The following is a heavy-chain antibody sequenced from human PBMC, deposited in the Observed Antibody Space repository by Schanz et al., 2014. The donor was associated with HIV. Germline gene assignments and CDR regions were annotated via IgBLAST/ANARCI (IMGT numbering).Heavy chain of an antibody. J-gene: IGHJ4*03. D-gene: IGHD1-1*01. V-gene: IGHV4-34*01. Sequence: QVQLQQWGAGLLKPSETLSLTCAVYGGSFSGDYWTWLRQPPGKALEWIGEINDSGRASINPSHKSGVTGSVNTSKTQFSLKLSSVTAADTAFYYCAKDGGRRGGQRQLFAYWGHGTLVTVSS. CDR1: GGSFSGDY. CDR3: AKDGGRRGGQRQLFAY. CDR2: INDSGRA.